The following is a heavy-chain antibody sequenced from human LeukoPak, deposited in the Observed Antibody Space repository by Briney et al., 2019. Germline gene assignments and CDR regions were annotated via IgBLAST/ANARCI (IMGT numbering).Heavy chain of an antibody. D-gene: IGHD3-22*01. Sequence: PSETLSLTCTVSGGSISSSSYYWGWIRQPPGKGLEWIGSIYYSGSTYYNPSLKSRVTISVDTSKNQFSLKLSSVTAADTAVYYCARRSRYYYDSSGRPLDYWGQGTLVTVSS. CDR1: GGSISSSSYY. CDR3: ARRSRYYYDSSGRPLDY. V-gene: IGHV4-39*07. CDR2: IYYSGST. J-gene: IGHJ4*02.